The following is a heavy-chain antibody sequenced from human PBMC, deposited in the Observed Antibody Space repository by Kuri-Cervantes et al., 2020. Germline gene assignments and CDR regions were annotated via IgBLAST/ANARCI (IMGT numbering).Heavy chain of an antibody. Sequence: GESLKISCAASGFTFSSYAMSWVRQAPGKGLEWVSAISGSGGSTYYADSVKGRFTISRDNSKNTLYLQMNSLRAEDTAVYYCAKVQQHLRYFDWLGLDYWGQGTLVTVSS. J-gene: IGHJ4*02. CDR1: GFTFSSYA. CDR3: AKVQQHLRYFDWLGLDY. CDR2: ISGSGGST. D-gene: IGHD3-9*01. V-gene: IGHV3-23*01.